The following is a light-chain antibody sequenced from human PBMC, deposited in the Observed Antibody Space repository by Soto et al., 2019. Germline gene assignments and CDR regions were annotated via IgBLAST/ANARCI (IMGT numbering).Light chain of an antibody. CDR1: ESVSNN. V-gene: IGKV3-15*01. CDR2: GAS. CDR3: QQYNNWRIT. Sequence: EIVMTQSPATLSLSPGERATLSCRASESVSNNLAWYQQKAGQAPRLLIYGASTRATGIPARFSGSGSGTEFTLTISSLQSEDFAVYYCQQYNNWRITFGQGTRLEIK. J-gene: IGKJ5*01.